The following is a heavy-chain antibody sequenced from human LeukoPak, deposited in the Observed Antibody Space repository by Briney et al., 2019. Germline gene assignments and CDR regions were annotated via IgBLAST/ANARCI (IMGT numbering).Heavy chain of an antibody. CDR2: INPNSGGT. Sequence: ASVKVSCKASGNTVTVYDMHWVRQAPGQGLEWMGRINPNSGGTKYAQKFQGRVTMTRDTSISTAYMELSRLRSDDTAVYYCARQREGDFDYWGQGTLVTVSS. D-gene: IGHD1-26*01. CDR3: ARQREGDFDY. V-gene: IGHV1-2*02. J-gene: IGHJ4*02. CDR1: GNTVTVYD.